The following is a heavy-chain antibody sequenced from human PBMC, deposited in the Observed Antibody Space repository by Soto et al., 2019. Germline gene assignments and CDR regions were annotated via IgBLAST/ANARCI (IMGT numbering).Heavy chain of an antibody. J-gene: IGHJ4*02. CDR2: ISYDGVNK. V-gene: IGHV3-30*18. D-gene: IGHD6-19*01. CDR1: GFTFSGHG. CDR3: AKERSSGWSFDY. Sequence: GGSLRLSCAASGFTFSGHGMHWVRQAPGKGLEWVAVISYDGVNKFYADSGKGRFTISRDNSKNTLYLQMNSLRAEDTAVFYCAKERSSGWSFDYWGQGTLVTVSS.